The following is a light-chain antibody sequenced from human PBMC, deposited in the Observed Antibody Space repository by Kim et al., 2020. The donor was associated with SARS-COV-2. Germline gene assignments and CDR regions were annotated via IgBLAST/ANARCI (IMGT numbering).Light chain of an antibody. V-gene: IGKV3-20*01. CDR2: GAS. Sequence: SPGERATLSCRASQSLSGNFLAWYQHKPGQTPRIIMYGASNRATGIPDRFSASGSGTDFTLTISGLEPEDFAVYYCHQYGSSPPYSFGQGTKLEI. CDR3: HQYGSSPPYS. J-gene: IGKJ2*03. CDR1: QSLSGNF.